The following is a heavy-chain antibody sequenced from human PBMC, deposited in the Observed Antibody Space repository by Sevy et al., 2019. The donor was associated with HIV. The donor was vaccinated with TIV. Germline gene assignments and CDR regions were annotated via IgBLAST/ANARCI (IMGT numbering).Heavy chain of an antibody. CDR3: AKDRYGDRWFDP. J-gene: IGHJ5*02. V-gene: IGHV3-23*01. CDR2: ISGSGGST. Sequence: GGSLRLSCAASGFTFSSYAMSWVRQAPGKGLEWVSAISGSGGSTYYAYSVKGRFTISRDNSKNTLYLQMNSLRAEDTAVYYCAKDRYGDRWFDPWGQGTLVTVSS. CDR1: GFTFSSYA. D-gene: IGHD4-17*01.